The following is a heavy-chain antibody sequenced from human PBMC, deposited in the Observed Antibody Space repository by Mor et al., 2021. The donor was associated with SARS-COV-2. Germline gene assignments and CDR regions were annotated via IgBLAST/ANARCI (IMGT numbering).Heavy chain of an antibody. J-gene: IGHJ4*02. CDR2: MFHSGST. Sequence: GLEWIGEMFHSGSTSHNPSLKSRVTISVDKSKNQFSLKLSSVTAADTAVYYCARRDIVSTTKFDSWGQGTLVT. D-gene: IGHD5-12*01. CDR3: ARRDIVSTTKFDS. V-gene: IGHV4-4*02.